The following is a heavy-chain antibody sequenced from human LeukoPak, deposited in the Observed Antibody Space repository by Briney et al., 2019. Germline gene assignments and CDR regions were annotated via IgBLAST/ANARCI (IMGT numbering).Heavy chain of an antibody. V-gene: IGHV5-51*01. D-gene: IGHD3-3*01. CDR2: IYPGDSDT. CDR3: ARSDFWSGYYTTKYNWFDP. Sequence: GESLKISCKGSGYSFISYWIGWVRPMPGKGLEWMGIIYPGDSDTRYSPSFQGQVTISADKSISTAYLQWSSLKASDTAMYYCARSDFWSGYYTTKYNWFDPWGQGTLVTVSS. CDR1: GYSFISYW. J-gene: IGHJ5*02.